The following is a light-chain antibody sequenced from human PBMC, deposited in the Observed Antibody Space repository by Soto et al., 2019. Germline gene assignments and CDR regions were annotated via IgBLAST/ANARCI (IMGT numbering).Light chain of an antibody. J-gene: IGLJ2*01. CDR1: SSDVGGYNN. V-gene: IGLV2-14*01. Sequence: QSALTQPASVSGSPGQSITISCTGTSSDVGGYNNVSWYQQHPGKAPKLMIYDVSNRPSGVSNRFSGSKSGNTASLTISGLQAEDEADYYCSSYTTSSPYVVFGGGTKVTVL. CDR2: DVS. CDR3: SSYTTSSPYVV.